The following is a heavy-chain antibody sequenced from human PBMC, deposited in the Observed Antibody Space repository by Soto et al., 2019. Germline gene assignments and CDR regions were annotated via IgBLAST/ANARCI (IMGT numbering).Heavy chain of an antibody. CDR3: AKDLEYQLLTSQSSEKWGWFDP. J-gene: IGHJ5*02. CDR1: GFTFSSYG. CDR2: ISYDGSNK. V-gene: IGHV3-30*18. Sequence: QVQLVESGGGVVQPGRSLRLSCAASGFTFSSYGMHWVRQAPGKGLEWVAVISYDGSNKYYADSVKGRFTISRDNSKNTLYLQMNSLRAEDTAVYYCAKDLEYQLLTSQSSEKWGWFDPWGQGTLVTVSS. D-gene: IGHD2-2*01.